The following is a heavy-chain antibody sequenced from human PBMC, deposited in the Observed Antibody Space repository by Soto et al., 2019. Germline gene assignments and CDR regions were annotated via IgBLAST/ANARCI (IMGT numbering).Heavy chain of an antibody. CDR1: GDSISNYY. V-gene: IGHV4-59*01. CDR3: ARDSVIASFGSFDS. D-gene: IGHD3-16*02. Sequence: PSETLSLTCTVSGDSISNYYWSWIRQAPGKGLEWIGFIYHSGNTNYNPSLKSRVTMSIDTSKSQFSLKLNSVTAADTAVYYCARDSVIASFGSFDSWGPGTLVTGCS. J-gene: IGHJ4*02. CDR2: IYHSGNT.